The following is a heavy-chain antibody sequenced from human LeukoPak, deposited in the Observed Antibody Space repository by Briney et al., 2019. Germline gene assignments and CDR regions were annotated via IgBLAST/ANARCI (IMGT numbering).Heavy chain of an antibody. CDR2: IGPHSSAT. Sequence: ASVKVSCKSSGFTFTDYYIHWVRQAPGQGLEWMGYIGPHSSATSSPQEFQGRVTMTRDTSMSTAYMELTRLASDDTAVYYCAREGNGLLSKDFDYWGQGTLVTVSS. D-gene: IGHD2/OR15-2a*01. V-gene: IGHV1-2*02. J-gene: IGHJ4*02. CDR1: GFTFTDYY. CDR3: AREGNGLLSKDFDY.